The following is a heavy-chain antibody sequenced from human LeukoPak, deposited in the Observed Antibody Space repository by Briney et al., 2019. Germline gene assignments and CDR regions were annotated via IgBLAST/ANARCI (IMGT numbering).Heavy chain of an antibody. V-gene: IGHV3-33*01. D-gene: IGHD3-22*01. CDR3: AREAHYDSSGYYLHY. Sequence: PGGSLRLSCAASGFTFSSYGMHWVRQAPGKGLEWVAVTWYDGSNKYYADSVKGRFTISRDNSKNTLFLQMNSLRAEDTAVYYCAREAHYDSSGYYLHYWGQGTLVTVSS. CDR2: TWYDGSNK. J-gene: IGHJ4*02. CDR1: GFTFSSYG.